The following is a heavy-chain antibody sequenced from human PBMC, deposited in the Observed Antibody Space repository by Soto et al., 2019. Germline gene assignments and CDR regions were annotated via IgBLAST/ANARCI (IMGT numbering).Heavy chain of an antibody. CDR1: GYPFTSYA. V-gene: IGHV1-3*01. J-gene: IGHJ4*02. Sequence: QVQLVQSGAEVKKPGASVKVSCMASGYPFTSYAMYWVRQAPGQRLEWMGWINAGNGNTKYSQKFQGRVTITRDTSASTAYMELSSLRSEDTAVYYCARGPGGPDGPGDYWGQGTLVTVSS. CDR2: INAGNGNT. CDR3: ARGPGGPDGPGDY. D-gene: IGHD2-15*01.